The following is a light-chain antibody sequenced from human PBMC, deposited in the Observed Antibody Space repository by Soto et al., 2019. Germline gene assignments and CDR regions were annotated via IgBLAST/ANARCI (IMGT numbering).Light chain of an antibody. CDR2: YNN. CDR1: QSSRRKNT. J-gene: IGLJ1*01. Sequence: QSVLTQPLSVSGAPGQRVTISCTGSQSSRRKNTVNWYQHLPGTAPKLLIYYNNQRPSGVPDRFSGSKSGTSASLAISGLQSEDESDYYCAAWDDTLKRYVSGTGTKVTVL. V-gene: IGLV1-44*01. CDR3: AAWDDTLKRYV.